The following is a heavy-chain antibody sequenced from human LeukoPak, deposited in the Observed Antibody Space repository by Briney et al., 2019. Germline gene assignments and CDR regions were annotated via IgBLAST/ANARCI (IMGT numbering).Heavy chain of an antibody. J-gene: IGHJ5*02. Sequence: SETLSLTCTVSGGSISSSSYYWGWIRQPPGKGLGWIGSIYYSGSTYYNPSLKSRVTISVDTSKNQFSLKLSSVTAADTAVYYCARHGYSSSFLNWFDPWGQGTLVTVSS. V-gene: IGHV4-39*01. CDR3: ARHGYSSSFLNWFDP. CDR1: GGSISSSSYY. CDR2: IYYSGST. D-gene: IGHD6-13*01.